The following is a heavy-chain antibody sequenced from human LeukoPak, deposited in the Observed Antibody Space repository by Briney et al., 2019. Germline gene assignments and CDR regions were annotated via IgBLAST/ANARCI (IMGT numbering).Heavy chain of an antibody. D-gene: IGHD4-17*01. CDR3: ARNPVTTKYFDY. CDR2: INPSGGST. J-gene: IGHJ4*02. Sequence: GPSVKVSCKASGYTFTSYYMHWVRQAPGQGLEWMGIINPSGGSTRYAQKFQGRVTMTRDTSTSTVYMELSSLRSEDTAVYYCARNPVTTKYFDYWGQGTLVTVSS. V-gene: IGHV1-46*01. CDR1: GYTFTSYY.